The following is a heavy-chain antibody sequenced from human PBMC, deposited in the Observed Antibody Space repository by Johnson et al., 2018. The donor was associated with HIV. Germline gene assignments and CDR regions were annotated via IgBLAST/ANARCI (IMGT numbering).Heavy chain of an antibody. D-gene: IGHD6-13*01. J-gene: IGHJ3*02. CDR2: ISFDGGTK. CDR3: ARDPRSSSWYVRDAFDI. CDR1: GFTFGSYA. Sequence: QVQLVESGGGLVQPGGSLRLSCAASGFTFGSYAMHWVRQAPGKGLEWVALISFDGGTKYYADSVKGRFTISRDNSKNTLYLQMNSLRAEDTAVYYCARDPRSSSWYVRDAFDIWGQGTMVTVSS. V-gene: IGHV3-30*04.